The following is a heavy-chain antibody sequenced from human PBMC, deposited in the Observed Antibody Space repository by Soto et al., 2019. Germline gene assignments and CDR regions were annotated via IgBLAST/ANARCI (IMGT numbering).Heavy chain of an antibody. CDR2: FIPRIDKI. D-gene: IGHD2-15*01. V-gene: IGHV1-69*18. CDR1: GGILTSFT. J-gene: IGHJ3*02. Sequence: QVQLVQSGAEVKKPGSSVTVSCTASGGILTSFTIYWVRQAPGQGFEWMGSFIPRIDKINYAQKFQGRVTLSADESSNTTYLELSSLTSEDRAVYYCARGWVEEAFDMWGQGTLVTMPS. CDR3: ARGWVEEAFDM.